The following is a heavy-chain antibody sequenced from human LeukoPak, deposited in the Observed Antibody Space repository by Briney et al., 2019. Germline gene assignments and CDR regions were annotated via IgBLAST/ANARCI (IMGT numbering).Heavy chain of an antibody. D-gene: IGHD2-15*01. CDR1: GFTFSSYA. CDR3: ARVGCSGGSCPHGI. Sequence: GASLRLSCAASGFTFSSYAMSWVRQAPGKGLEWVSAISGSGGSTYYADSVKGRFTISRDNSKNTLYLQMNSLRAEDTAVYYCARVGCSGGSCPHGIWGQGTMVTVSS. J-gene: IGHJ3*02. V-gene: IGHV3-23*01. CDR2: ISGSGGST.